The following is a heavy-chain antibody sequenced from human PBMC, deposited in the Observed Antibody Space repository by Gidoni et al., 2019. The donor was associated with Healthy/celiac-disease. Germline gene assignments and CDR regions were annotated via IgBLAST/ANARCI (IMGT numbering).Heavy chain of an antibody. V-gene: IGHV4-34*01. J-gene: IGHJ5*02. D-gene: IGHD1-26*01. CDR3: ARLYRLGP. CDR1: GGSFSGYY. Sequence: QVQLQHWGAGLLKPSETLSLTCAVYGGSFSGYYVSWLRQPPGKGLEWIGEINHSGSTNYNPPLKSRVTISVDTSKNQFSLKLSSVTAADTAVYYCARLYRLGPWGQGTLVTVSS. CDR2: INHSGST.